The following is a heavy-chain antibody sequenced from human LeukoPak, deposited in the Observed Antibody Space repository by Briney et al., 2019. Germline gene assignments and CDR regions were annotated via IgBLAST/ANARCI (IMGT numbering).Heavy chain of an antibody. D-gene: IGHD4-23*01. CDR3: ARALMTTVVTPYDY. CDR2: ISVYNGNT. CDR1: GYTFTNFG. V-gene: IGHV1-18*01. Sequence: GASVKVSCKASGYTFTNFGISWVRQAPGQGLEWMGWISVYNGNTNYAQKVQGRVTMTADTSTSTAYMELRSLRSDDTAVYYCARALMTTVVTPYDYWGQGTLVTVSS. J-gene: IGHJ4*02.